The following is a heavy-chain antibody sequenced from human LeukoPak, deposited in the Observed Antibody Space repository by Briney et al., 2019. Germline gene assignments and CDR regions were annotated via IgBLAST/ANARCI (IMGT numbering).Heavy chain of an antibody. CDR1: GYTLTNYN. Sequence: ASVKVSFKASGYTLTNYNISWVRQAPGQGLEWMGWINNYKGDKLYVQKLQGRVTMTADTSTNTAYMELRSLRFDDTAVYYCAREFGHCYGDNCFYFFDTWGQGFRVTVSS. CDR3: AREFGHCYGDNCFYFFDT. V-gene: IGHV1-18*01. J-gene: IGHJ4*02. CDR2: INNYKGDK. D-gene: IGHD4-23*01.